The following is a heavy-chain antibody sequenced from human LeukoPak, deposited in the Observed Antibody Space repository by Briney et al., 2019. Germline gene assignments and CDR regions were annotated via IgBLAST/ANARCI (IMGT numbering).Heavy chain of an antibody. D-gene: IGHD1-1*01. CDR1: GFIFSVYG. CDR3: AKDGLEPQYYYYYYYMDV. CDR2: ISYDGSNK. V-gene: IGHV3-30*18. J-gene: IGHJ6*03. Sequence: GGSLRLSCAASGFIFSVYGMHWVRQAPGKGLEWVAVISYDGSNKYYADSVKGRFTISRDNSKNTLYLQMNSLRAEDTAVYYCAKDGLEPQYYYYYYYMDVWGKGTTVTVSS.